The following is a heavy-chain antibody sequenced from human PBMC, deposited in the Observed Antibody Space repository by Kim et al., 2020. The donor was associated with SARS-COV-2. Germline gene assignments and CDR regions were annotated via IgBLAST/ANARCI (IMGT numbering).Heavy chain of an antibody. J-gene: IGHJ6*02. CDR2: INPSGGST. V-gene: IGHV1-46*01. D-gene: IGHD6-6*01. CDR1: GYTFISYY. CDR3: ARDRVRQLAPVNYYYYGMDV. Sequence: ASVKVSCKASGYTFISYYMHWVRQAPGQGLEWMGIINPSGGSTSYAQKFQGRVTMTRDTSTSTVYMELSSLRSEDTAVYYCARDRVRQLAPVNYYYYGMDVWGQGTTVTVSS.